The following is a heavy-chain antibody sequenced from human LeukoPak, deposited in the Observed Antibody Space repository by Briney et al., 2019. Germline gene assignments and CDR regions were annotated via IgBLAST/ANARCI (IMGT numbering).Heavy chain of an antibody. J-gene: IGHJ4*02. Sequence: GGSLRLSCAASGFTFSSYSMNWVRQAPGKGLEWVSSISSSSSSYIYYADSVKGRFTISRDNAKNSLYLQMNSLRAKDTAVYYCARDLSPDYGGNSFDYWGQGTLVTVSS. D-gene: IGHD4-23*01. CDR1: GFTFSSYS. CDR2: ISSSSSSYI. V-gene: IGHV3-21*01. CDR3: ARDLSPDYGGNSFDY.